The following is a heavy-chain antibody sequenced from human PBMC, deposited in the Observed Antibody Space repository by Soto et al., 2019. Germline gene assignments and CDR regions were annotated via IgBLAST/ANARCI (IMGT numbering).Heavy chain of an antibody. Sequence: QITLKESGPTLVKPTQTLTLTCTSSGFSLSTSGVGVGWIRQPPGKALEWLAFIYWDDDKRYSPSLNSRLTISQDTSKNQVVLTMTNMDPVDTATYYCARGYCVSTNCYGLDVWGQGTTVTVSS. CDR3: ARGYCVSTNCYGLDV. CDR2: IYWDDDK. V-gene: IGHV2-5*02. D-gene: IGHD2-2*01. J-gene: IGHJ6*02. CDR1: GFSLSTSGVG.